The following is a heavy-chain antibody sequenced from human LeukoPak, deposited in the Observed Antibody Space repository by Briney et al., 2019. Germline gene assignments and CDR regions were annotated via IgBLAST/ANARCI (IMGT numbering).Heavy chain of an antibody. Sequence: PGGSLRLSCAASGFTFSSYGMHWVRQAPGKGLEWVANIKQDGSEKYYVDSVKGRFTISRDNAKNSLYLQMNSLRAEDTALYYCAKSRAAGRVLKPSFDYWGQGTLVTVSS. CDR1: GFTFSSYG. D-gene: IGHD6-13*01. CDR2: IKQDGSEK. V-gene: IGHV3-7*03. J-gene: IGHJ4*02. CDR3: AKSRAAGRVLKPSFDY.